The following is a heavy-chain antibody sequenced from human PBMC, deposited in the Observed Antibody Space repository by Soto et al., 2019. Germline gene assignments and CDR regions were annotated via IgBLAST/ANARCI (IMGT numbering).Heavy chain of an antibody. J-gene: IGHJ4*02. D-gene: IGHD4-17*01. V-gene: IGHV4-59*01. CDR2: IYYSGST. CDR1: GGSISSYY. CDR3: ARSIYGDYYFDY. Sequence: PSETLSLTCTVSGGSISSYYWSWIRQPPGKGLEWIGYIYYSGSTNYNPSLKSRVTISVDTSKNQFSLKLSSVTAADTAVYYCARSIYGDYYFDYWGQGTLVTVSS.